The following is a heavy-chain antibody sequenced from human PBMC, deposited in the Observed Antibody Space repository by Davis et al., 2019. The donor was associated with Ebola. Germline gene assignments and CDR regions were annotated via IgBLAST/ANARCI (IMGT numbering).Heavy chain of an antibody. Sequence: SETLSLTCTVSGGSISSYYWSWIRQPPGKGLEWIGYIYYSGSTNYNPSLKSRVTISVDTSKNQFSLKLSSVTAAATAVYYCAGGQFSGSYLLYFDYWGQGTLVTVSS. CDR3: AGGQFSGSYLLYFDY. CDR1: GGSISSYY. J-gene: IGHJ4*02. CDR2: IYYSGST. D-gene: IGHD1-26*01. V-gene: IGHV4-59*08.